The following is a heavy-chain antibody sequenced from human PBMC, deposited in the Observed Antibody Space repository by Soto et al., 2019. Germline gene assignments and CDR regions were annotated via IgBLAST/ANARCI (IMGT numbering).Heavy chain of an antibody. CDR1: GGSITTNW. CDR2: IYHSGTT. D-gene: IGHD6-19*01. CDR3: ARHIAVPRTRGFDY. Sequence: QVHLQESGPGLVKPSGTLSLTCAVSGGSITTNWLSLVRQPPGKGLEWIGEIYHSGTTNYNPSIRDRVTIQIEESKNQSSLNLNSVTAADSAIYYCARHIAVPRTRGFDYWGQGTLVTVS. J-gene: IGHJ4*02. V-gene: IGHV4-4*02.